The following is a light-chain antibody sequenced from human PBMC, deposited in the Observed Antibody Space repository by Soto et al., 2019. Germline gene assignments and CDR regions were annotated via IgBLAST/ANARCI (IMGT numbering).Light chain of an antibody. V-gene: IGLV2-14*01. CDR1: SSDVGGYNY. J-gene: IGLJ1*01. CDR3: NSYTSSSTPYV. Sequence: QSALTQPASVSGSPGQSITISCTGTSSDVGGYNYVSWYQQHPGKAPKLMIYEVSNRPSGVSTRFSGSKSGNTASLTISGLQAEDEADYYCNSYTSSSTPYVFGTGTKVTVL. CDR2: EVS.